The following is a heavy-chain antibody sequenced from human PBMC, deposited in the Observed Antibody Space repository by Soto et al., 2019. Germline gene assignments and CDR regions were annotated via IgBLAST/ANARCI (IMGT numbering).Heavy chain of an antibody. J-gene: IGHJ1*01. Sequence: QITLKESGPTLVKPTQTLTLTCTFSGFSLSTSGVGVGWLRQPPGEALEWLKLIYWDDDKRYSPSLKSRLTITKDTSKNQVVLTMTNMDPVDTARYYCAHFSIAAGVPNFQHWGQGTLVTVSS. CDR3: AHFSIAAGVPNFQH. D-gene: IGHD6-13*01. V-gene: IGHV2-5*02. CDR2: IYWDDDK. CDR1: GFSLSTSGVG.